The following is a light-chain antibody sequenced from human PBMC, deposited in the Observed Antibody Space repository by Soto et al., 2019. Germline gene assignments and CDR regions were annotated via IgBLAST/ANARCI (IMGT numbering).Light chain of an antibody. CDR3: SSYTSSSTYV. CDR1: SSDIGAYDY. J-gene: IGLJ1*01. Sequence: QSALTQPASLSGSPGQSITISCTGTSSDIGAYDYVSWFQQHPGKAPKLMISEVNNRPSGVSNRFSGSKSGNTASLTISGLQAEDEADYYCSSYTSSSTYVFGTGTKGTVL. CDR2: EVN. V-gene: IGLV2-14*01.